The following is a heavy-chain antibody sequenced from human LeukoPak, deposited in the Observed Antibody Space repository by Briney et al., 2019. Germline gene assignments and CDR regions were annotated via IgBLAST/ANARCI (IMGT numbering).Heavy chain of an antibody. CDR2: IIPVFDTA. Sequence: GASVKVSCKASGYTFTSYGISWVRQAPGQGLEWMGGIIPVFDTANYAQKFQGRVTISADESTSTAYMELSSLRSEDTAVYYCARAYMTATRHFDYWGQGTLVTVSS. J-gene: IGHJ4*02. CDR3: ARAYMTATRHFDY. V-gene: IGHV1-69*13. CDR1: GYTFTSYG. D-gene: IGHD2-21*02.